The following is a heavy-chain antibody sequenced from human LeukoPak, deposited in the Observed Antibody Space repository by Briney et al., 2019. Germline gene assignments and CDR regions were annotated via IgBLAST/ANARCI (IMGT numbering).Heavy chain of an antibody. V-gene: IGHV3-23*01. D-gene: IGHD2-2*01. CDR1: GFMFSNYW. Sequence: PGGSLRLSCVASGFMFSNYWMTWVRQAPGKGLEWVSAISGSGGSTYYADSVKGRFTISRDNSKNTLYLQMNSLRAEDTAVYYCAILRISDIVVVPAAPKTDYWGQGTLVTVSS. CDR2: ISGSGGST. CDR3: AILRISDIVVVPAAPKTDY. J-gene: IGHJ4*02.